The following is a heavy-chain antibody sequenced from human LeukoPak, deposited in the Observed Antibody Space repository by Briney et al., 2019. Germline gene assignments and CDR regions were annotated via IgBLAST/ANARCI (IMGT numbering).Heavy chain of an antibody. CDR1: GFTFSSYA. Sequence: GGFLRLSCAASGFTFSSYAMSWVRQAPGKGLEWVGRIKSKTDGGTTDYAAPVKGRFTISRDDSKNTLYLQMNSLKTEDTAVYYCTTVDGDYWSRRLSYWGQGTLVTVSS. J-gene: IGHJ4*02. V-gene: IGHV3-15*01. D-gene: IGHD4-17*01. CDR3: TTVDGDYWSRRLSY. CDR2: IKSKTDGGTT.